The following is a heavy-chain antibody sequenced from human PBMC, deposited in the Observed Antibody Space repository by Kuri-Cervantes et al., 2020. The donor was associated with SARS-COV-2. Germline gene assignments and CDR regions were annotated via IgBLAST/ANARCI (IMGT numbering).Heavy chain of an antibody. CDR3: ARDRSGIAAAGILFNY. CDR1: GGSISSHY. CDR2: IYHSGST. J-gene: IGHJ4*02. Sequence: GSLRLSCTVSGGSISSHYWGWIRQPPGKGLEWIGSIYHSGSTYYNPSLKSRVTISVDTSKNQFSLKLSSVTAADTAVYYCARDRSGIAAAGILFNYWGQGTLVTVSS. D-gene: IGHD6-13*01. V-gene: IGHV4-38-2*02.